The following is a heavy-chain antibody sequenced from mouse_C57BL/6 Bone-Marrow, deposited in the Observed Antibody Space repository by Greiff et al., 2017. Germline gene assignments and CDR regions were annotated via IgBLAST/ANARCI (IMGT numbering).Heavy chain of an antibody. CDR1: GFTFSSYA. V-gene: IGHV5-4*01. CDR2: ISDGGSYT. Sequence: EVKLVESGGGLVKPGGSLKLSCAASGFTFSSYAMSWVRQTPEKRLEWVATISDGGSYTYYPDNVKGRFTISRDTAKNNLYLQMSHLKSEDTAMYYCARERDGYYDAMDYWGQGTSVTVSS. J-gene: IGHJ4*01. D-gene: IGHD2-3*01. CDR3: ARERDGYYDAMDY.